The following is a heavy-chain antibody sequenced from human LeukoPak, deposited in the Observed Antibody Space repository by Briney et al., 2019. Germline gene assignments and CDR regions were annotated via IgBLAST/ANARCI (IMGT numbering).Heavy chain of an antibody. CDR3: ARGGYLDY. CDR1: GFTFSSYA. V-gene: IGHV3-30-3*01. J-gene: IGHJ4*02. Sequence: GGSLRLSCAASGFTFSSYAMHWVRQAPGQGLEWVAVISYDGSNKYYADSVKGRFTISRDNSKNTLYLQMNSLRAEDTAVYYCARGGYLDYWGQGTLVTVSS. CDR2: ISYDGSNK.